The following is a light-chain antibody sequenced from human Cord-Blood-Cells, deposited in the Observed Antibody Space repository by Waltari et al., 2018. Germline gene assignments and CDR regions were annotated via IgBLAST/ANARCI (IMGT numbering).Light chain of an antibody. CDR1: QSVTSN. CDR2: GAS. V-gene: IGKV3-15*01. CDR3: QQYNIWPPYS. J-gene: IGKJ2*03. Sequence: EIVMPQSPATLSVSPVERATLSCRATQSVTSNLAWYQQKPGQAPRLLIYGASTRATGIPAMFSGSGSGTEFTLTISSLQSEDFAVYYCQQYNIWPPYSFGQGTKLDI.